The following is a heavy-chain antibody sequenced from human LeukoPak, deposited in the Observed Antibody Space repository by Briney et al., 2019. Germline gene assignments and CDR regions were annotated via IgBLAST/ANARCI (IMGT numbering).Heavy chain of an antibody. CDR1: GYSFTSYW. Sequence: GESLKISCKGSGYSFTSYWIGWVRQMPGKGLEWMGIIYPGDSDTRYSPSFQGQVTISADKSISTAYLQWSSLKASDTAMYYCARCRYCSSTSCRRYFDYWGQGTLVTVSS. CDR3: ARCRYCSSTSCRRYFDY. D-gene: IGHD2-2*01. V-gene: IGHV5-51*01. J-gene: IGHJ4*02. CDR2: IYPGDSDT.